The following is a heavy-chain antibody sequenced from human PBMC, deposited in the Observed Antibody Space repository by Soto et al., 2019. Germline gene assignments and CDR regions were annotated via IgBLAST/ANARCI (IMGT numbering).Heavy chain of an antibody. CDR1: GYTFTSYG. J-gene: IGHJ4*02. CDR3: ARAPLVYSGYDFFDY. Sequence: ASVKVSCKASGYTFTSYGISWVRQAPGQGLEWMGWISAYNGNTNYAQKFQGRVTITADESTSTAYMELSSLRSEDTAVYYCARAPLVYSGYDFFDYWGQGTLVTVSS. CDR2: ISAYNGNT. D-gene: IGHD5-12*01. V-gene: IGHV1-18*04.